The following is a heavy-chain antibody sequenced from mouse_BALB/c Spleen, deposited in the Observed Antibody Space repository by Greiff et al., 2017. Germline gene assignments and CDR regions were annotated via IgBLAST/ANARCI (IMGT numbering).Heavy chain of an antibody. D-gene: IGHD2-14*01. J-gene: IGHJ4*01. Sequence: QVQLKQSGPGLVQPSQSLSITCTVSGFSLTSYGVHWVRQSPGKGLEWLGVIWSGGSTDYNAAFISRLSISKDNSKSQVFFKMNSLQANDTAIYYCASSYYRYDVAMDYWGQGTSVTVSS. CDR3: ASSYYRYDVAMDY. V-gene: IGHV2-2*02. CDR1: GFSLTSYG. CDR2: IWSGGST.